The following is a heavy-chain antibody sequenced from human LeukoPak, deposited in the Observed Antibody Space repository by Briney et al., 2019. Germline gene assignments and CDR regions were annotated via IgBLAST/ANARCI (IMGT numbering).Heavy chain of an antibody. D-gene: IGHD3-16*01. J-gene: IGHJ4*02. CDR3: VRDLILVWTPGDDFNH. Sequence: GGSLRLSCAASGFTFSNYWMHWVRQAPGKGLEWVSRINERATIISYADSVKGRFTISRENARNTLYLQMNSLTAEDTAVYYCVRDLILVWTPGDDFNHWGQGTLVTVSS. V-gene: IGHV3-74*01. CDR2: INERATII. CDR1: GFTFSNYW.